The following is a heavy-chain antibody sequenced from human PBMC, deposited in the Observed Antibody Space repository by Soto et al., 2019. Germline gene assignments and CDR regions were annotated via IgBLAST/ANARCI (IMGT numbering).Heavy chain of an antibody. D-gene: IGHD6-25*01. Sequence: PSETLSLTCTVSGGSISSYYWSWIRQPPGKGLEWIGYIYYSGSTNYNPSLKSRVTISVDTSKNQFSLKLSSVTAEDTAVYYCARSSGNYYYYYGMDVWGQGTTVTVSS. CDR1: GGSISSYY. CDR3: ARSSGNYYYYYGMDV. V-gene: IGHV4-59*12. J-gene: IGHJ6*02. CDR2: IYYSGST.